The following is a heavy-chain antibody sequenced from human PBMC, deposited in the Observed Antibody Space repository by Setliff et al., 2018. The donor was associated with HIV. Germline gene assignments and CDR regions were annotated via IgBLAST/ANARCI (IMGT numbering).Heavy chain of an antibody. CDR3: AKAMGHLPYFFDS. CDR1: GFAFSSHQ. CDR2: IRQDGTDK. J-gene: IGHJ4*02. Sequence: PGGSLRLSCAASGFAFSSHQMSWVRQAPGKGLEWVAKIRQDGTDKYYVDSVKGRFTISRDNSRDTVFLEMTSLSPEDTAVYYCAKAMGHLPYFFDSWGQGTLVTVSS. V-gene: IGHV3-7*03.